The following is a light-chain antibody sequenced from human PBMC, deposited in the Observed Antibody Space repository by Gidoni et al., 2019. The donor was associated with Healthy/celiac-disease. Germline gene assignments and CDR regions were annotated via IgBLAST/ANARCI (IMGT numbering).Light chain of an antibody. J-gene: IGKJ4*01. Sequence: DIHMTQSPSTLSASVGDRVTITCRASQSISSWLAWYQQKPGKAPKLLIYDASSLESGVPSRFSGSGSGTEFPLTISSLQPDDFATYYCQQYNSYPLTFGEGTKVEIK. CDR3: QQYNSYPLT. CDR2: DAS. CDR1: QSISSW. V-gene: IGKV1-5*01.